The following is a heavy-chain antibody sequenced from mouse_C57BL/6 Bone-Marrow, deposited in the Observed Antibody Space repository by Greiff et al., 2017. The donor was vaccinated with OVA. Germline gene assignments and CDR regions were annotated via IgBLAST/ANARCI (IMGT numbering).Heavy chain of an antibody. J-gene: IGHJ3*01. CDR3: AKKMTDGNYSFAY. Sequence: QVQLQQSGPGLVQPSQSLSITCTVSGFSLTSYGVHWVRQSPGKGLEWLGVIWRGGSTDYNAAFMSRLSITKDNSKSQVFFKMNSLQADDTAIYYCAKKMTDGNYSFAYWGQGTLVTVSA. V-gene: IGHV2-5*01. CDR2: IWRGGST. D-gene: IGHD2-1*01. CDR1: GFSLTSYG.